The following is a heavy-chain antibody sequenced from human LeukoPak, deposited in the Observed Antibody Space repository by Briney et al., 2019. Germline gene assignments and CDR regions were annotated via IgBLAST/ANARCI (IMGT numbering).Heavy chain of an antibody. Sequence: ASVKVSCKASGYTFTGYYMHWVRQAPGQGLEWMGWINPSSGGTNYAQKFQGRVTMTRDTSISTAYMELSRLRSDDTAVYYCARDLVNYDSSGYLEYWGQGTLVTVSS. V-gene: IGHV1-2*02. CDR2: INPSSGGT. CDR3: ARDLVNYDSSGYLEY. CDR1: GYTFTGYY. J-gene: IGHJ4*02. D-gene: IGHD3-22*01.